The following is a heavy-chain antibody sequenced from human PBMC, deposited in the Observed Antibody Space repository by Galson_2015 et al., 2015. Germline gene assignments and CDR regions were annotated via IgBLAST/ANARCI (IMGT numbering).Heavy chain of an antibody. CDR3: APGGTGLIKGLL. V-gene: IGHV3-15*01. J-gene: IGHJ3*01. D-gene: IGHD1-14*01. CDR1: GFSFPNRW. Sequence: SLRLSCAVSGFSFPNRWMTWVRQAPGKGLEWVGRIRSKTDGGTTDYAAPVKGRFTISRDDSKDTVYLQMNSLKTADTALYYCAPGGTGLIKGLLWGQGTKVTGSS. CDR2: IRSKTDGGTT.